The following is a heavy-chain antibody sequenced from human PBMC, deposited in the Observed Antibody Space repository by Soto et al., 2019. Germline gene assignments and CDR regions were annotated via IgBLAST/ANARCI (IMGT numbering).Heavy chain of an antibody. D-gene: IGHD4-17*01. CDR2: IKQDGSEK. CDR3: ARDIHDYGDYRWADAFDI. V-gene: IGHV3-7*01. Sequence: GGSLRLSCAASGFTFSSYWMSWVRQAPGKGLEWVANIKQDGSEKYYVDSVKGRFTISRDNAKNSLYLQMNSLRAEDTAVYYCARDIHDYGDYRWADAFDIWGQGTMVTVSS. CDR1: GFTFSSYW. J-gene: IGHJ3*02.